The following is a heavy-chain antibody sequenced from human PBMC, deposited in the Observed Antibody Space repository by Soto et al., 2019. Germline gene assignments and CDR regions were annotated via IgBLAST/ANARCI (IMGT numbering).Heavy chain of an antibody. Sequence: GASVKVSCKASGYTFSTYGITWVRQAPGQGLDWMGWINPFKGDTNSAARFQDRVTMTTDTSTRTAYMELRSLRSDDPAVYYCARVKVPAAILGAFDLWGQGTLVTVSS. CDR2: INPFKGDT. D-gene: IGHD2-2*02. CDR3: ARVKVPAAILGAFDL. J-gene: IGHJ3*01. V-gene: IGHV1-18*01. CDR1: GYTFSTYG.